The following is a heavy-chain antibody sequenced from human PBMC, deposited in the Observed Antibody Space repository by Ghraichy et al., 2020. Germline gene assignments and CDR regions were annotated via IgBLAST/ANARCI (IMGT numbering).Heavy chain of an antibody. Sequence: GGSLRLSCAASGFTFSSYWMSWVRQAPGKGLEWVANIKQDGSEKYYVDSVKGRFTISRDNAKNSLYLQMNSLRAEDTAVYYCARVNGRGYSYGWDYYYGMDVWGQGTTVTVSS. CDR1: GFTFSSYW. CDR2: IKQDGSEK. D-gene: IGHD5-18*01. CDR3: ARVNGRGYSYGWDYYYGMDV. J-gene: IGHJ6*02. V-gene: IGHV3-7*01.